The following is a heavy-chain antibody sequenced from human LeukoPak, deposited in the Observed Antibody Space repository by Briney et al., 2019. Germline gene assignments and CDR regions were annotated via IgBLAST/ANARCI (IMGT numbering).Heavy chain of an antibody. Sequence: PGRSLRLSCAASRFTFSSYGMHWVRQAPGKGLEWVAVISYDGSNKYYADSVKGRFTISRDNSKNTLYLQMNSLRAEDTAVYYCAKELLWFGELTDYFDYWGQGTLVTVSS. CDR1: RFTFSSYG. J-gene: IGHJ4*02. D-gene: IGHD3-10*01. V-gene: IGHV3-30*18. CDR3: AKELLWFGELTDYFDY. CDR2: ISYDGSNK.